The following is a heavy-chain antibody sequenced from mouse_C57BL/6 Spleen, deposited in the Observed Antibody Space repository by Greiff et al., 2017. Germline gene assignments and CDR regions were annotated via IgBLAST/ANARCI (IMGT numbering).Heavy chain of an antibody. V-gene: IGHV5-9*01. CDR3: AREGDYYGPHYYARDY. Sequence: DVQLQESGGGLVKPGGSLKLSCAASGFTFSSYTMSWVRQTPEKRLEWVATISGGGGNTYYPDSVKGRFTISRDHAKNTLYMQRSSLRSEDTALYYCAREGDYYGPHYYARDYWGQGTSVTVSS. CDR2: ISGGGGNT. J-gene: IGHJ4*01. CDR1: GFTFSSYT. D-gene: IGHD1-1*01.